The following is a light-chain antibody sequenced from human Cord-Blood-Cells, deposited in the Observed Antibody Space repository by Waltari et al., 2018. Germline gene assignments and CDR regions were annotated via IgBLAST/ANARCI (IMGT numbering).Light chain of an antibody. CDR2: DVS. V-gene: IGLV2-11*01. CDR1: SRVVVGFTY. Sequence: QPALTQPRSVSGSPGQSVTTSCPEPSRVVVGFTYVPWYQQHPGKAPKLMIYDVSKRPSGVPDRFSGSKSGNTASLTISGLQAEDEADYYCCSYAGSYTVVFGGGTKLTVL. CDR3: CSYAGSYTVV. J-gene: IGLJ2*01.